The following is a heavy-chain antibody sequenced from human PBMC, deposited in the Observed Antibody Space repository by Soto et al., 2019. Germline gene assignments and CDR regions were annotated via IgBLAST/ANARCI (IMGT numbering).Heavy chain of an antibody. V-gene: IGHV1-69*13. CDR2: IIPVFGRP. D-gene: IGHD5-12*01. CDR3: AREGSGYNL. CDR1: GGSFSSFG. Sequence: ASVKVSCKASGGSFSSFGISWVRQAPGQGLEWMGGIIPVFGRPNYAQRFRGRLTITADESTNTVYLELIDLKSEDTAVYYCAREGSGYNLWGQGTQVTVSS. J-gene: IGHJ1*01.